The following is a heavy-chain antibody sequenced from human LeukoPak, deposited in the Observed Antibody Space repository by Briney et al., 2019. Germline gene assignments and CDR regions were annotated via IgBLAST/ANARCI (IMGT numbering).Heavy chain of an antibody. V-gene: IGHV4-59*08. D-gene: IGHD3-10*01. CDR1: GDSLSDYF. J-gene: IGHJ4*02. Sequence: PSETLSLTCTVSGDSLSDYFWSWIRQPPGKGLEWIGYNSGSTNYNASLKSRVTILLVRSKNQFSLKLSSVTAADTAVYYCARLKGSGTYYIRGVGRIDYWGQGTLVTVSS. CDR2: NSGST. CDR3: ARLKGSGTYYIRGVGRIDY.